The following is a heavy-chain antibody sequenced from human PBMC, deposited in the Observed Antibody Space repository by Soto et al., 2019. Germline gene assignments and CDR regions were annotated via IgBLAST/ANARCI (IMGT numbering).Heavy chain of an antibody. J-gene: IGHJ5*02. Sequence: EVQLVESGGGLVKPGGSLRLSCAASGFTFNTYDMNWVRQAPGKGLEWVSSITTSSAYIYYADSLKGRFTISRDNAKNSLFLQMNSLRAEDTAVYYCVRSGTARLLRHSWFDTWGQGTLVTVSS. D-gene: IGHD2-21*01. CDR3: VRSGTARLLRHSWFDT. V-gene: IGHV3-21*01. CDR2: ITTSSAYI. CDR1: GFTFNTYD.